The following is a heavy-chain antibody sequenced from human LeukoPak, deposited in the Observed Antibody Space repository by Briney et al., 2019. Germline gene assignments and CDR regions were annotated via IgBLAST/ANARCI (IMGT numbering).Heavy chain of an antibody. Sequence: SGRSLRLSCAASKFTFSHYGMHWVRQAPGKGLEWVAVVFHDGSNQYYADSVKGRFTVSGDNSQNMAYLQMNSLRPEDTAVYYCAKDAERGFDYSNSLEKWGQGTLVTVSS. CDR2: VFHDGSNQ. J-gene: IGHJ4*02. CDR1: KFTFSHYG. D-gene: IGHD4-11*01. V-gene: IGHV3-33*06. CDR3: AKDAERGFDYSNSLEK.